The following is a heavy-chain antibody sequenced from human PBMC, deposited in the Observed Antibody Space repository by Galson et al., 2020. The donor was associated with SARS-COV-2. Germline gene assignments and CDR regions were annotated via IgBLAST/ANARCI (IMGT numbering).Heavy chain of an antibody. J-gene: IGHJ3*01. CDR2: ISTNGGSP. CDR3: VRDQNERAVTTSLSRQLSFKTACDV. V-gene: IGHV3-64D*08. D-gene: IGHD4-17*01. Sequence: GESLKISCSASGFNFRNYALHWVRQAPGRGLQYVSGISTNGGSPYHADAVTGRFTISRDNSRNNLYLQMDSLGPDDTAVYYCVRDQNERAVTTSLSRQLSFKTACDVWGQGAMVTVSS. CDR1: GFNFRNYA.